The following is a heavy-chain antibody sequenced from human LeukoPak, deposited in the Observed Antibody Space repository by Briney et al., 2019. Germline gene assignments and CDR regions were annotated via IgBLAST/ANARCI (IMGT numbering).Heavy chain of an antibody. Sequence: GGSLRLSCAGYGFIFSTYSMNWVRQAPGKGLGWLSYISTSGSTIYYADSVKGRFTISRDNANYSLHLQMDNLRVEDTAVYSCARGGLGSWTFDSWGQGTLVTVSS. J-gene: IGHJ4*02. CDR2: ISTSGSTI. CDR3: ARGGLGSWTFDS. V-gene: IGHV3-48*04. CDR1: GFIFSTYS. D-gene: IGHD1-26*01.